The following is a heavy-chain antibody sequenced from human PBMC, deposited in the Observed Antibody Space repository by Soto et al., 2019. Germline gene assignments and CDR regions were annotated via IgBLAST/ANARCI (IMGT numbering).Heavy chain of an antibody. CDR2: IGTAGDT. D-gene: IGHD6-13*01. CDR1: GFAFSSYD. V-gene: IGHV3-13*01. Sequence: GGSLRLSCAASGFAFSSYDMHWVRQATGKGLEWVSAIGTAGDTYYPGSVKGRFTISRENAKNSLYLQMNSLRAGDTAVYYCAREGIAAAAHGGGYYYYGMDVWGQGTTVTVSS. J-gene: IGHJ6*02. CDR3: AREGIAAAAHGGGYYYYGMDV.